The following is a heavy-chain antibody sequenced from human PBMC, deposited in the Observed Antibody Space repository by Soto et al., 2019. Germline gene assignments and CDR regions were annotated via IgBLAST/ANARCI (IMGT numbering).Heavy chain of an antibody. D-gene: IGHD6-13*01. CDR2: IFYSGST. V-gene: IGHV4-31*03. Sequence: PAETLSLTCSVSGVALASGTYYLSCIRQHPWKGLEWIGYIFYSGSTDYNPSLKSRVNISVDTSKNQFSLKLSSVTAADTAVYYCASAEDFFDYWGQGTLVTVSS. J-gene: IGHJ4*02. CDR3: ASAEDFFDY. CDR1: GVALASGTYY.